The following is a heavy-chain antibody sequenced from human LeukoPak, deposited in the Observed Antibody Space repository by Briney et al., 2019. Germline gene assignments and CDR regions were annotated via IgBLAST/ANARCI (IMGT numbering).Heavy chain of an antibody. CDR1: GDSISSYY. D-gene: IGHD2-21*02. CDR2: ISYSGST. J-gene: IGHJ4*02. CDR3: ARHAQRSRLPCCDY. Sequence: PSETLSLTCTVSGDSISSYYRSGIRQPPGKGLEWIGYISYSGSTNYNPSLKSRVTISVDTSKNQFSLKLSSVTAADTAVYYCARHAQRSRLPCCDYWGQRTLVTVSS. V-gene: IGHV4-59*08.